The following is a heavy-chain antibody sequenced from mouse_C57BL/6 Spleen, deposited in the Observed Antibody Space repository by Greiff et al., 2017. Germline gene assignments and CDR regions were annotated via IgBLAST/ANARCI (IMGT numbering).Heavy chain of an antibody. Sequence: EVQLLESGPGLVKPSQSLSLTCSVTGYSITSGYYWNWIRQFPGNKLEWMGYISYDGSNNYNPSLKNRISITRDTSKNQFFLKLNSVTTEDTATYYCASHYGSSAWFAYWGQGTLVTVSA. CDR3: ASHYGSSAWFAY. J-gene: IGHJ3*01. V-gene: IGHV3-6*01. CDR2: ISYDGSN. D-gene: IGHD1-1*01. CDR1: GYSITSGYY.